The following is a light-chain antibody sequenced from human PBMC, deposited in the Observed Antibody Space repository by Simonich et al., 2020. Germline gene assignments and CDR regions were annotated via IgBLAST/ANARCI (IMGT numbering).Light chain of an antibody. CDR3: CSYAGSYTWV. Sequence: QSALTQPRSVSGSPGQSVTISCTGTSSDVGGSNYVSWYQQPPGTAPKHMIYDVSKRPSGVPDRFSGSKSGNTASLTISGLQAEDEAEYYCCSYAGSYTWVFGGGTKLTVL. J-gene: IGLJ3*02. CDR2: DVS. V-gene: IGLV2-11*01. CDR1: SSDVGGSNY.